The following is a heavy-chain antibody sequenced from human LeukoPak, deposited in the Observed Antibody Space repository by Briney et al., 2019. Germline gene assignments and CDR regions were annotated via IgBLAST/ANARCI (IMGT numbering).Heavy chain of an antibody. Sequence: GGSLRLSCAASGFTFRNYASYWVRQAPGKGLEWVSGISGSGGDTYFADSVKGRFTISRDHSKNTVFLQMDSLGAEDTAVYYCAKTTAGNSSGRYPGWPVDYWGQGTLVTVSS. V-gene: IGHV3-23*01. J-gene: IGHJ4*02. CDR3: AKTTAGNSSGRYPGWPVDY. CDR1: GFTFRNYA. D-gene: IGHD6-19*01. CDR2: ISGSGGDT.